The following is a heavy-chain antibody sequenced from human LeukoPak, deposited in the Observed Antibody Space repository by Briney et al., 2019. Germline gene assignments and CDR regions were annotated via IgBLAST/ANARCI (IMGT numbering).Heavy chain of an antibody. CDR2: IYHSGST. CDR1: GYSISSGYY. Sequence: SETLSLTCAVSGYSISSGYYWGWIRQPPGKGLEWIGSIYHSGSTYYNPSFKSRVTISVDTSKNQFSLKLSSVTAADTAVYYCARRNYYDSSGYYYGHAFDIWGQGTMVTVSS. V-gene: IGHV4-38-2*01. D-gene: IGHD3-22*01. CDR3: ARRNYYDSSGYYYGHAFDI. J-gene: IGHJ3*02.